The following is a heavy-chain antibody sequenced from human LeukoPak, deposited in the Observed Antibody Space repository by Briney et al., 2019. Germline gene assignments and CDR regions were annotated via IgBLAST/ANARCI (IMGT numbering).Heavy chain of an antibody. CDR1: GYTFTGYY. J-gene: IGHJ5*02. D-gene: IGHD1-7*01. CDR3: ARDLTGTTGWFDP. CDR2: INPNSGGT. V-gene: IGHV1-2*02. Sequence: GASVKVSRKASGYTFTGYYMHWVRRAPGQGLEWMGWINPNSGGTNYAQKFQGRVTMTRDTSISTAYMELSRLRSDDTAVYCCARDLTGTTGWFDPWGQGTLVTVSS.